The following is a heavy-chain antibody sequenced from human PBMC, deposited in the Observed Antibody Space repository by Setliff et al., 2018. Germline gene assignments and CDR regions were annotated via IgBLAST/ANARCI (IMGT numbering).Heavy chain of an antibody. CDR3: ARGGTFRYFDY. CDR1: GGSSSTYY. Sequence: SETLSLTCTVSGGSSSTYYWSWIRQPPGKGLEWIGYVYYSGIANYSPSLKSRLTISVDTSQNQFSLKLRSVTAADTAVYYCARGGTFRYFDYWGQGTPVTVSS. D-gene: IGHD5-12*01. V-gene: IGHV4-59*01. J-gene: IGHJ4*02. CDR2: VYYSGIA.